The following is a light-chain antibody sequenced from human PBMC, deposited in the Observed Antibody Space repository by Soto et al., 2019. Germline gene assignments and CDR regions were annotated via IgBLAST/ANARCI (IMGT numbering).Light chain of an antibody. CDR3: QQSYSSLFT. J-gene: IGKJ4*02. CDR1: QFIGRY. Sequence: DIQMTQSPSSLFASVGDRVTITCRASQFIGRYLNWYQQKPGKAPKLLIFAASTLQSGVPSRFSGFRSGTDFTLTISSLQPVDFATYYCQQSYSSLFTFGGGTKVEIK. CDR2: AAS. V-gene: IGKV1-39*01.